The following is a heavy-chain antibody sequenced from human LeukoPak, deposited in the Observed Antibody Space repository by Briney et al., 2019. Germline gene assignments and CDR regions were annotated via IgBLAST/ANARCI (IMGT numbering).Heavy chain of an antibody. CDR3: ARVEGYYYYYMDV. CDR1: GGSISSGSYY. J-gene: IGHJ6*03. CDR2: IYTSGST. V-gene: IGHV4-61*02. Sequence: PSETLSLTCTVSGGSISSGSYYWSWIRQPAGKGLEWIGRIYTSGSTNYNPSLKSRVTISVDTSKNQFSLKLSSVTAADTAVYYCARVEGYYYYYMDVWGKGTTVTVS.